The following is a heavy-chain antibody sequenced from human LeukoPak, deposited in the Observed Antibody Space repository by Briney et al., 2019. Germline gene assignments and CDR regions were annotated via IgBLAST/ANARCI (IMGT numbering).Heavy chain of an antibody. CDR2: ISNSGDST. V-gene: IGHV3-23*01. D-gene: IGHD6-13*01. CDR1: GFTFSSHA. J-gene: IGHJ4*02. Sequence: PGGSLRLSCAASGFTFSSHAMNWVRQAPGKGLEWVSIISNSGDSTIYADSVKGRFTISRDNSKNTLYLQMNSLRAEDTAVYYCARLYTAARDYWGQGTLVTVSS. CDR3: ARLYTAARDY.